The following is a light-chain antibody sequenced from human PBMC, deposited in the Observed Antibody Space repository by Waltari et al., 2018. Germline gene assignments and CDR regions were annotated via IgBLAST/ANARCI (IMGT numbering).Light chain of an antibody. CDR3: QQYGSSLYT. J-gene: IGKJ2*01. CDR2: GAS. Sequence: IVLTQSPCTLSLSPGDRATLSCRASQSVSSSYLAWYQQKPGQAPRLLIYGASSRATGIPDRFSGSGSGTDFTLTISRLEPEDFAVYYCQQYGSSLYTFGQGTKLGIK. V-gene: IGKV3-20*01. CDR1: QSVSSSY.